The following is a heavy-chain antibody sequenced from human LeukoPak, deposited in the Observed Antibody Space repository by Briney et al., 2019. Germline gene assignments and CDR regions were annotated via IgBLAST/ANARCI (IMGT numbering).Heavy chain of an antibody. Sequence: GGSLRLSCAASGFTFSSYWMSWVRQAPGKGLEWVANIKQDGSEKCYVDSVKGRFTISRDNAKNSLYLQMNSLRAEDTAVYYCARDSPTYGDYGRAGYWGQGTLVTVSS. CDR3: ARDSPTYGDYGRAGY. CDR1: GFTFSSYW. D-gene: IGHD4-17*01. V-gene: IGHV3-7*01. J-gene: IGHJ4*02. CDR2: IKQDGSEK.